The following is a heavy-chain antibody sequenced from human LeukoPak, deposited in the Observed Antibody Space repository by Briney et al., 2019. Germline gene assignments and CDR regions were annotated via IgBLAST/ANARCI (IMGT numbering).Heavy chain of an antibody. Sequence: PGGSLRLSCAASGFTFSGYAMSWVRQAPEKGLEWVSSINALGASTYYADSVKGRFTISRDNSKSTLYLQINSLRAEDTAVYYCAKVALGYCSGGSCYYFDYGGQGTLVTVSS. CDR1: GFTFSGYA. J-gene: IGHJ4*02. D-gene: IGHD2-15*01. V-gene: IGHV3-23*01. CDR2: INALGAST. CDR3: AKVALGYCSGGSCYYFDY.